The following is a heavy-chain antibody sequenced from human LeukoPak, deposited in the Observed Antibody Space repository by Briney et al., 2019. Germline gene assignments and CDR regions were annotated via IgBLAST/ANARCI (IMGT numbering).Heavy chain of an antibody. V-gene: IGHV3-23*01. CDR2: ISGSGGTT. J-gene: IGHJ3*02. CDR1: GFTFNTYA. D-gene: IGHD1-26*01. Sequence: PGGSLRLSCAASGFTFNTYAMSWVRQAPGKGLEWVSSISGSGGTTYYADSMKGRFTISRDNSKNTLDLQMNSLRAEDTAGYYCAKHLLVGGTRGAYAFDIWGRGTMVTVSS. CDR3: AKHLLVGGTRGAYAFDI.